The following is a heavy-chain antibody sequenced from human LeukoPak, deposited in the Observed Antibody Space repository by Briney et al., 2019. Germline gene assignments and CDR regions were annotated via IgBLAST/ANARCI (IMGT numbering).Heavy chain of an antibody. CDR1: GFTFSSYS. Sequence: GGSLRLSCAASGFTFSSYSMNWVRQAPGKGLEWVSYISSSSSTIYYADSVKRRFTISRDNAKNSLYLQMNSLRAEDTAVYYCARDLVATIGGTWGQGTLVTVSS. D-gene: IGHD5-12*01. V-gene: IGHV3-48*04. CDR2: ISSSSSTI. CDR3: ARDLVATIGGT. J-gene: IGHJ5*02.